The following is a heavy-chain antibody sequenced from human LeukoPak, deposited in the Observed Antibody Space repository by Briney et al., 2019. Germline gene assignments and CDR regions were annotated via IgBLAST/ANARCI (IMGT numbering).Heavy chain of an antibody. CDR1: GGSFSGYY. D-gene: IGHD2-2*01. Sequence: SETLPLTCAVYGGSFSGYYWSWIRQPPGKGLEWIGEINHSGSTNYNPSLKSRVTISVDTSKNQFSLKLSSVTAADTAVYYCARGPNCSSTSCYQAFDYWGQGTLVTVSS. CDR2: INHSGST. CDR3: ARGPNCSSTSCYQAFDY. V-gene: IGHV4-34*01. J-gene: IGHJ4*02.